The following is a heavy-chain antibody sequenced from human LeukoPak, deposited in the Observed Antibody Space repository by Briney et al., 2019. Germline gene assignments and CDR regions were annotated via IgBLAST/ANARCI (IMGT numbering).Heavy chain of an antibody. J-gene: IGHJ6*02. CDR1: GFTFSSYG. CDR3: AKDQEYYDILTGSPYYYYYGMDV. CDR2: ISYDGSNK. V-gene: IGHV3-30*18. Sequence: PGGSLRLSCAASGFTFSSYGMHWVRQAPGKGLEWVAVISYDGSNKYYADSVKGRFTISRDNSKNTLYLQMNSLRAEDTAVYYCAKDQEYYDILTGSPYYYYYGMDVWGQGTTVTVSS. D-gene: IGHD3-9*01.